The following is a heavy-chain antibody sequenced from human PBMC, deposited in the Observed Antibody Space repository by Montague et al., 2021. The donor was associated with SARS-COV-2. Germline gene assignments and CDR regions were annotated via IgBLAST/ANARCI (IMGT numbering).Heavy chain of an antibody. D-gene: IGHD1-26*01. CDR1: GGSITSSSYY. V-gene: IGHV4-39*01. CDR3: ARLAPDSGSPNGYYYNGMDV. J-gene: IGHJ6*02. Sequence: SETLSLTCTVSGGSITSSSYYWGWIRQPPGKGLEWIGSIYYSGSTYYNPSLKSRVTISVDTSKNQFPLKLSSVTAADTAVYYCARLAPDSGSPNGYYYNGMDVWGQGTTVTVSS. CDR2: IYYSGST.